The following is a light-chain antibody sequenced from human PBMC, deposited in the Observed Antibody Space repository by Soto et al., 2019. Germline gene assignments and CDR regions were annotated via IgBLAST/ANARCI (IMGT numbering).Light chain of an antibody. CDR1: QTISTW. CDR2: KAS. V-gene: IGKV1-5*03. CDR3: QQYNSYPWP. Sequence: IQMTQSPSTLSASVGDRVTFTCRASQTISTWLAWYQQKPGEAPKLLIYKASTLEVGVPSRFSASGSGTQFTLTINTLQPADFATYFCQQYNSYPWPFAQRTKV. J-gene: IGKJ1*01.